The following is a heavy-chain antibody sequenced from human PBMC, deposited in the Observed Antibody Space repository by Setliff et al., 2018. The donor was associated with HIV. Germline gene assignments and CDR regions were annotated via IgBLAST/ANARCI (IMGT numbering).Heavy chain of an antibody. Sequence: KTSETLSLTCTVSGGSISSYYWSWIRQPAGKGLEWIGRIYTSGSTNYNPSLKSRVSMSVDTSNNQFSLNLTSVTAADTAVYYCARLGRSSTGPLWGQGTLVTVSS. CDR3: ARLGRSSTGPL. D-gene: IGHD2-2*01. CDR1: GGSISSYY. CDR2: IYTSGST. V-gene: IGHV4-4*07. J-gene: IGHJ4*02.